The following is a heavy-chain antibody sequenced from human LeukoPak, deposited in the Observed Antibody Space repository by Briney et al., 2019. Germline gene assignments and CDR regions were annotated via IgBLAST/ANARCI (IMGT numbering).Heavy chain of an antibody. V-gene: IGHV4-59*01. Sequence: SETLSLTCTVSGGSIRSYYWNWIRQPPGKGLEWIGYIYDSGSTNYNPSLKSRVTLSVDMSKNQFSLKLSSVTAADTAVYYCARTNLGGVIVADAFDVWGQGTMVTVSS. CDR1: GGSIRSYY. CDR2: IYDSGST. J-gene: IGHJ3*01. D-gene: IGHD3-16*02. CDR3: ARTNLGGVIVADAFDV.